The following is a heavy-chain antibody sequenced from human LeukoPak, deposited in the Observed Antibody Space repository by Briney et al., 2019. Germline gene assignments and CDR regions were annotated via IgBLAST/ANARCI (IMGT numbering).Heavy chain of an antibody. CDR2: IWYDGSND. CDR1: GFTFSSYG. V-gene: IGHV3-33*01. CDR3: ARFPTYGYTTTWYSDY. Sequence: GGSLRLSCSASGFTFSSYGMQWVRQAPGKGLEWVALIWYDGSNDYYGDSVKGRFTISRDNSKNTLYLQMNSLRAEDTAVYFCARFPTYGYTTTWYSDYWGQGTLVTVSS. D-gene: IGHD6-13*01. J-gene: IGHJ4*02.